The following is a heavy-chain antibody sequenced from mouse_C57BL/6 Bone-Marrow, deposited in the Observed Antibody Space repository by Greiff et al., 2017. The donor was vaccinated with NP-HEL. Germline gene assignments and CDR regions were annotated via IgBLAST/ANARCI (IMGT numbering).Heavy chain of an antibody. CDR3: ARSGRFTTVVAHYAMDY. J-gene: IGHJ4*01. CDR2: INPNYGTT. CDR1: GHSFTDYN. Sequence: VQLQQSGPELVKPGASVKISCKASGHSFTDYNMNWVKQSNGKSLEWIGVINPNYGTTSYNQKFKGKATLTVDQSSSTAYMQLNSLTSEDSAVYYCARSGRFTTVVAHYAMDYWGQGTSVTVSS. V-gene: IGHV1-39*01. D-gene: IGHD1-1*01.